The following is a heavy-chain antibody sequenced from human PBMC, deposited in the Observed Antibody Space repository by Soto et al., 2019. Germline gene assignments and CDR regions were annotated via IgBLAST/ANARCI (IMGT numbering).Heavy chain of an antibody. D-gene: IGHD3-16*02. Sequence: PGESLKISCKGSGSSLSTSWIAWARQMPGKGLEWVGVIFFGDSDTRYGPSFQGQVTLSVDKSITTAYLQWNSLKTSDTAIYYCARHYHGFDYWGQGTPVTVYS. J-gene: IGHJ4*02. CDR1: GSSLSTSW. CDR3: ARHYHGFDY. CDR2: IFFGDSDT. V-gene: IGHV5-51*01.